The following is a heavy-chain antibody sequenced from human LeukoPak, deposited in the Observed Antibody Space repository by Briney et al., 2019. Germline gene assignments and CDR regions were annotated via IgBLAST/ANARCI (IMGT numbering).Heavy chain of an antibody. V-gene: IGHV3-23*01. Sequence: PGGTLRLSCAASGFTFSSYGMSWVRQAPGKGLEWVSAISGSGGSTYYADSVKGRLTISRDSSKNTLFLQMNRLRPEDAAVYYCAKAPVTTCRGAYCYPFDYWGQGTLVTVSS. J-gene: IGHJ4*02. CDR3: AKAPVTTCRGAYCYPFDY. CDR1: GFTFSSYG. CDR2: ISGSGGST. D-gene: IGHD2-21*01.